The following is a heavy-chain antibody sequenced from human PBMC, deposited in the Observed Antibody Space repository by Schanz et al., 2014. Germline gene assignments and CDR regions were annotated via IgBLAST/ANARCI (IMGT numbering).Heavy chain of an antibody. D-gene: IGHD3-3*01. CDR1: GFTFSSHW. J-gene: IGHJ3*01. CDR3: AREQTIFGVTYTDAYDG. CDR2: INSVGSNT. V-gene: IGHV3-74*01. Sequence: EVQLVESGGGLVQPGGSLRLSCAASGFTFSSHWMHWVRQDPGKGLVWVARINSVGSNTDYADSVTGRFTISRDNSRDPVYLQKNSLRVDDTAVYYCAREQTIFGVTYTDAYDGWGRGTMVTVSS.